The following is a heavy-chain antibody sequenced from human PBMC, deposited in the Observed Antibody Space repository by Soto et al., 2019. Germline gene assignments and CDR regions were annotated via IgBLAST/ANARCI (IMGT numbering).Heavy chain of an antibody. CDR1: GFTFSNYP. CDR3: ARRV. J-gene: IGHJ4*02. Sequence: EVQVSESGGGLVQPGGSLRLSCATSGFTFSNYPMNWVRQAPGKGLEWVSGISAGGDTTYYADSVKGRFTIFRDNSKNSVSRQMNSLRVEDTAVSYCARRVWGQGTLVTVSS. CDR2: ISAGGDTT. V-gene: IGHV3-23*01.